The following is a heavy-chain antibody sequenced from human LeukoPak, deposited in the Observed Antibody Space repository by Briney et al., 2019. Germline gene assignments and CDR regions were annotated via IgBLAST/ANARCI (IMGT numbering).Heavy chain of an antibody. Sequence: SETLSLTCTVSGGSISSYYWSWIRQPPGKGLEWIGYIYYSGSTNYNPSLKSRVTISVDTSKNQFSLKLSSVTAADTAVYYCARHLTRGYRYGHDAFDIWGQGTMVTVSS. CDR1: GGSISSYY. CDR3: ARHLTRGYRYGHDAFDI. J-gene: IGHJ3*02. V-gene: IGHV4-59*01. D-gene: IGHD5-18*01. CDR2: IYYSGST.